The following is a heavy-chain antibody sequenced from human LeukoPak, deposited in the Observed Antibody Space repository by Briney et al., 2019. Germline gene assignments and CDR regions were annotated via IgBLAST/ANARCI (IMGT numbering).Heavy chain of an antibody. Sequence: SQTLSLTCAISGDSVSSNSAAWNWIRQSPSRGLEWLVRTYYRSKWYDDYAVSVKSRITINSDTSKNQFSLHLNSVTPEDTAVYYCARDPSSSWFRDYAFDIWGQGTMVTVSS. D-gene: IGHD6-13*01. V-gene: IGHV6-1*01. CDR3: ARDPSSSWFRDYAFDI. CDR2: TYYRSKWYD. J-gene: IGHJ3*02. CDR1: GDSVSSNSAA.